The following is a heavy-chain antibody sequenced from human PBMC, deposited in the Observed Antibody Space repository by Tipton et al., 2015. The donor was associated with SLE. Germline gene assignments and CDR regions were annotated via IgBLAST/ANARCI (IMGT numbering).Heavy chain of an antibody. V-gene: IGHV1-69*05. CDR1: GGTFSSYA. Sequence: QLVQSGAEVKKPGSSVKVSCKASGGTFSSYAISWVRQAPGQGLEWMGGIIPIFGTANYAQKFQGGVTITTDESTSTAYMELSSLRSEDTAVYYCASIKQLVREGSFDIWGQGTVVTVSS. D-gene: IGHD6-13*01. CDR2: IIPIFGTA. J-gene: IGHJ3*02. CDR3: ASIKQLVREGSFDI.